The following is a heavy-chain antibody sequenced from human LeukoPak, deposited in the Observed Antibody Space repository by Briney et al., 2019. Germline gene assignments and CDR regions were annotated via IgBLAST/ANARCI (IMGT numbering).Heavy chain of an antibody. D-gene: IGHD3-22*01. CDR1: GGSISSYY. CDR3: ARARHSSGYYWDY. V-gene: IGHV4-59*01. J-gene: IGHJ4*02. CDR2: IYYSGRT. Sequence: SETLSLTCTVSGGSISSYYWSWIRQPPGKGLGWGGYIYYSGRTNYNPSLKSRVTISVHTSNNQFSLKLSSVPAADTAVYYCARARHSSGYYWDYWGQGTLVTVSS.